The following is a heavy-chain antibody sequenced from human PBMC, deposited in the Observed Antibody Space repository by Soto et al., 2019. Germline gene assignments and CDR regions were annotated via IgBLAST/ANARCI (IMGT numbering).Heavy chain of an antibody. CDR1: GYTFTSYG. V-gene: IGHV1-18*01. Sequence: QVQLVQSGAEVKKPGASVKVSCKASGYTFTSYGISWVRQAPGQGLEWMGWISAYNGNTNYAQKFQGRVTMTTDTATSTAYMEPRSLRSDDTAVYYCAREGKSCTNGECSFYGMDLWGQWTTVTVSS. CDR3: AREGKSCTNGECSFYGMDL. J-gene: IGHJ6*01. CDR2: ISAYNGNT. D-gene: IGHD2-8*01.